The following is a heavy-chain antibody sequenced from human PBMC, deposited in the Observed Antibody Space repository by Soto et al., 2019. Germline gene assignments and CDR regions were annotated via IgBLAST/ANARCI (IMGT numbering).Heavy chain of an antibody. V-gene: IGHV4-59*01. D-gene: IGHD3-3*01. CDR3: ARGVKGIPIFAVVIHPWFAP. CDR1: GGSISSYY. J-gene: IGHJ5*02. Sequence: LSLTCTVSGGSISSYYWSWIRQPPGKGLEWIGYTYYSGSTNYNPSLKSRVTISVDTSKNQFSLKLSSVTAAHTAVYYCARGVKGIPIFAVVIHPWFAPWGQGTLVTVSS. CDR2: TYYSGST.